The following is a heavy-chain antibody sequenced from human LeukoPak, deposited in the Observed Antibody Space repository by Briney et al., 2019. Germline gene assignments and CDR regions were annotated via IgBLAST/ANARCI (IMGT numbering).Heavy chain of an antibody. CDR2: IYYSGST. V-gene: IGHV4-39*01. CDR3: ARPGYSYGYSQYFQH. Sequence: GSLRLSCAASGFTFSSYAMSWVRQPPGKGLEWIGSIYYSGSTYYNPSLKSRVTISVDTSKNQFSLKLSSVTAADTAVYYCARPGYSYGYSQYFQHWGQGSLVTVSS. J-gene: IGHJ1*01. CDR1: GFTFSSYA. D-gene: IGHD5-18*01.